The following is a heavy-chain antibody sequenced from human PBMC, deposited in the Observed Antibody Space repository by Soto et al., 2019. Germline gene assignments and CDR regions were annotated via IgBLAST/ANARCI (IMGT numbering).Heavy chain of an antibody. CDR1: GFTFSSYW. J-gene: IGHJ4*02. CDR2: IKQDGSEK. D-gene: IGHD3-3*01. CDR3: ARDSKTWSGYPIDS. V-gene: IGHV3-7*01. Sequence: PGGSLSLSCAASGFTFSSYWMSWVRQAPGKGLEWVANIKQDGSEKYYVDSVKGRFTISRDNAKNSLYLQMNSLRDEDTVVYYCARDSKTWSGYPIDSWGQGTLVTVSS.